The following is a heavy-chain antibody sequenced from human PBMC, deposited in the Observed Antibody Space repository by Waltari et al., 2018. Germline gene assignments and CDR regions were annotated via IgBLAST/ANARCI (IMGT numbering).Heavy chain of an antibody. V-gene: IGHV1-69*01. D-gene: IGHD3-3*01. CDR1: GGTFSSYA. CDR2: IIPIFGTA. J-gene: IGHJ5*02. CDR3: ARGPSITIFGVVINNWFDP. Sequence: QVQLVQSGAEVKKPGSSVKVACKASGGTFSSYAISWVRQGPGQGLEWMGGIIPIFGTANYAQKFQGRVTITADESTSTAYMELSSLRSEDTAVYYCARGPSITIFGVVINNWFDPWGQGTLVTVSS.